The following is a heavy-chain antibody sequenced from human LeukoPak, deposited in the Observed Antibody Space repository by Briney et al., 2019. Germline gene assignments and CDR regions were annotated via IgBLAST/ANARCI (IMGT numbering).Heavy chain of an antibody. V-gene: IGHV4-59*01. CDR3: ARGPRLDYYASSGYWWFDP. J-gene: IGHJ5*02. CDR1: GGSISSSY. Sequence: PSETLSLTCTVSGGSISSSYWSWIRQPPGKGLEWIGDISNSGSTNYNPSLKSRVTISVDTSKTQFSLKLSSVTAADTAVYYCARGPRLDYYASSGYWWFDPWGQGTLVTVSS. CDR2: ISNSGST. D-gene: IGHD3-22*01.